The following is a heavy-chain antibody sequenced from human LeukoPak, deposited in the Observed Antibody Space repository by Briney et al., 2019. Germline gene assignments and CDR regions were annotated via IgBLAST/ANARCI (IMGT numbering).Heavy chain of an antibody. V-gene: IGHV4-34*01. D-gene: IGHD3-22*01. CDR2: ISHSGIT. CDR3: ARGTYYYESRGPYY. Sequence: SETLSLTCGVQGESFSGYYWSWIRQPPGKGLEWIGEISHSGITNYSPSLQSRVTISVDTSKNQFSLKLTSVTAADTAVYYCARGTYYYESRGPYYWGQGSLVTVSS. J-gene: IGHJ4*02. CDR1: GESFSGYY.